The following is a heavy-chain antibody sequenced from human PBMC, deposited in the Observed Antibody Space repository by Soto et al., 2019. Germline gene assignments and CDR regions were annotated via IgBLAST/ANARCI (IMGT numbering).Heavy chain of an antibody. D-gene: IGHD4-17*01. CDR3: ARAPSTVVRGRYYYYGMDV. Sequence: QVQLQQWGAGLLKPSETLSLTCAVYGGSFSGYYWSWIRQPPGKGLEWIGEINHSGSTNYNPPLKGRVTISVDTSKNQFSLRLSSVTAADTAVYYCARAPSTVVRGRYYYYGMDVWGQGTTVTVSS. CDR1: GGSFSGYY. CDR2: INHSGST. V-gene: IGHV4-34*01. J-gene: IGHJ6*02.